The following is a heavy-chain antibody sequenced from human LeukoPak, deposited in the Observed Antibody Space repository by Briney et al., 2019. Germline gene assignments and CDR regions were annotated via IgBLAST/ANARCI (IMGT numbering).Heavy chain of an antibody. D-gene: IGHD6-13*01. CDR1: GFTFSSYA. Sequence: GSLRLSCAASGFTFSSYAMHWVRQAPGKGLEWVAVISYDGSNKYYADSVKGRFTISRDNSKNTLYLQINSLRAEDTAVYYCARDEYSSSWYNYYYYYYMDVWGKGTTVTVSS. CDR3: ARDEYSSSWYNYYYYYYMDV. CDR2: ISYDGSNK. V-gene: IGHV3-30*04. J-gene: IGHJ6*03.